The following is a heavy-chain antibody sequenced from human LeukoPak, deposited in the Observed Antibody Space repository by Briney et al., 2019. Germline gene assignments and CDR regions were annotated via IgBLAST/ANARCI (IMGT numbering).Heavy chain of an antibody. J-gene: IGHJ3*02. CDR3: AREGACSGACAFDI. D-gene: IGHD2-15*01. CDR2: IKHDGSGK. CDR1: GFTFSSYW. V-gene: IGHV3-7*01. Sequence: GRSLRLSCAASGFTFSSYWMTWVRQAPGKGLEWVANIKHDGSGKYYVDSVKGRFTISRDNAKNSLYLQMNSLRAEDTAVYYCAREGACSGACAFDIWGQGTMVTVSS.